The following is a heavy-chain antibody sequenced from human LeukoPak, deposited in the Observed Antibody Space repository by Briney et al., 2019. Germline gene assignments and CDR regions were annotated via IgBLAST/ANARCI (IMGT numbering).Heavy chain of an antibody. CDR3: ARDSCSGGSFYSEFEAFDI. CDR2: INPNSGGT. J-gene: IGHJ3*02. D-gene: IGHD2-15*01. Sequence: ASVKVSCKASGYTFTGYYMRWVRQAPGQGLEWMGWINPNSGGTNYAQKFQGWVTMTRDTSISTAYMELSRLRSDDTAVYYCARDSCSGGSFYSEFEAFDIWGQGTMVTVSS. V-gene: IGHV1-2*04. CDR1: GYTFTGYY.